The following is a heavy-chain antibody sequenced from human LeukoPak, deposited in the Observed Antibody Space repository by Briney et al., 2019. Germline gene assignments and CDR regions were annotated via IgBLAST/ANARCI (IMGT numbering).Heavy chain of an antibody. V-gene: IGHV3-23*01. J-gene: IGHJ4*02. Sequence: PGGSLRLSCAASGFTFSSYAMNWVRQAPGKGLEWVSSISGSGGSTYYADSVKGRLTISRDNSKNTLYLQMNSLRAEDTAVYYCAKGREYYFDTSGFFLSPIDFWGQGTLVTVSS. CDR1: GFTFSSYA. CDR2: ISGSGGST. D-gene: IGHD3-22*01. CDR3: AKGREYYFDTSGFFLSPIDF.